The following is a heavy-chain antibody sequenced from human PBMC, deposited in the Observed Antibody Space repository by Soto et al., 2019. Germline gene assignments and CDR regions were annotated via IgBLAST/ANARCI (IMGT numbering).Heavy chain of an antibody. D-gene: IGHD2-2*01. Sequence: ASVKVSCKASGYTFTSYDINWVRQATGQGLEWMGWMNPNSGNTGYAQKFQGRVTMTRNTSISTAYMELSSLRSEDTAVYYCARARRGGYCSSTSCTNWFDPWGQGTMVTVYS. CDR1: GYTFTSYD. J-gene: IGHJ5*02. CDR2: MNPNSGNT. CDR3: ARARRGGYCSSTSCTNWFDP. V-gene: IGHV1-8*01.